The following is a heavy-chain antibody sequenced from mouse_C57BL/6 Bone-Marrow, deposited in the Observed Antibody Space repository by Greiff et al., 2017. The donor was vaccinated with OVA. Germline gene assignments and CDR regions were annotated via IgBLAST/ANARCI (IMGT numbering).Heavy chain of an antibody. J-gene: IGHJ2*01. CDR1: GFTFSSYA. CDR3: ARDKGSTMITDYFDY. CDR2: ISDGGSYT. D-gene: IGHD2-4*01. V-gene: IGHV5-4*01. Sequence: EVMLVESGGGLVKPGGSLKLSCAASGFTFSSYAMSWVRQTPEKRLEWVATISDGGSYTYYPDNVKGRFTISRDNAKNNLYLQMSHLKSEDTAMYYWARDKGSTMITDYFDYWGQGTTLTVSS.